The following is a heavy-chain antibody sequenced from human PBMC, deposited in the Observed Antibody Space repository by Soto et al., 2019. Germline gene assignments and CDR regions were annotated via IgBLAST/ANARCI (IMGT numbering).Heavy chain of an antibody. CDR2: IYHSGST. V-gene: IGHV4-4*02. J-gene: IGHJ5*02. Sequence: SETLSLTCAVAGGSIRSSNWWSWVRQPPGKGLEWIGEIYHSGSTNYNPSLKSRVTISVDKSKNQFSLKLSSVTAADTAVYYCARVWTTVTNWFDPWGQGTLVTVSS. D-gene: IGHD4-17*01. CDR1: GGSIRSSNW. CDR3: ARVWTTVTNWFDP.